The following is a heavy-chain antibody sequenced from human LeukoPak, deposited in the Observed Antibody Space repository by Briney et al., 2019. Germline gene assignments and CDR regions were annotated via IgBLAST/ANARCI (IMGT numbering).Heavy chain of an antibody. V-gene: IGHV3-23*01. Sequence: AGGSLRLSCAASGFTFSSYAMSWVRQAPGKGLEWVSAISGSGGSTYYADSVKGRFTISRDNSKNTLYLQMNSLRAEDTAVYYCARDPLYGGNPLDYWGQGTLVTVSS. CDR2: ISGSGGST. D-gene: IGHD4-23*01. J-gene: IGHJ4*02. CDR3: ARDPLYGGNPLDY. CDR1: GFTFSSYA.